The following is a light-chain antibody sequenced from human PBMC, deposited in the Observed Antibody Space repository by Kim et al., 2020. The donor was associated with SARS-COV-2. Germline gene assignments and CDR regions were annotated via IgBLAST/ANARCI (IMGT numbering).Light chain of an antibody. V-gene: IGLV2-14*01. Sequence: QSALTQPASVSGSPGQSITISCTGTSRDVGYDNFVSWFQQHPGKAPRLMIYDVNQRPSGVSHRFSGSKSGNTASLIISGLQADDEADYYCNSYTGTNTLVCGGGTQLTVL. CDR3: NSYTGTNTLV. CDR1: SRDVGYDNF. CDR2: DVN. J-gene: IGLJ2*01.